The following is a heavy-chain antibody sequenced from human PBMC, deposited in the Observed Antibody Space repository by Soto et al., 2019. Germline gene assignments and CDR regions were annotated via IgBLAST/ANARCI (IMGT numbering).Heavy chain of an antibody. V-gene: IGHV3-23*01. Sequence: PGGSLRLSCAASGFTFSNYAMNWVRQAPGKGLEWVSGISGGSGDSTFYADSVKGRFTISRDNSKNTLHLQMNSLRTEDTAVYYCAKNKPSSDTRAQLASWGPRTFVTVSS. CDR3: AKNKPSSDTRAQLAS. J-gene: IGHJ1*01. CDR2: ISGGSGDST. D-gene: IGHD1-1*01. CDR1: GFTFSNYA.